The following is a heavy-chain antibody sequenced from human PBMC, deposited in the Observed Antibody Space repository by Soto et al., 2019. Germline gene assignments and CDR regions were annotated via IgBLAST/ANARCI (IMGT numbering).Heavy chain of an antibody. V-gene: IGHV4-4*02. J-gene: IGHJ6*02. CDR1: GGSISSSNW. CDR2: IYHSGST. D-gene: IGHD1-26*01. Sequence: QVQLQESGPGLVKPSGTLSLTCAVSGGSISSSNWWSWVRQPPGKGLEWIGEIYHSGSTNYNPSLKSLVTISVDKSKKQSSLKLSSVTAADTAVYYCARVSGSYYYGMDVWGQGTTVTVSS. CDR3: ARVSGSYYYGMDV.